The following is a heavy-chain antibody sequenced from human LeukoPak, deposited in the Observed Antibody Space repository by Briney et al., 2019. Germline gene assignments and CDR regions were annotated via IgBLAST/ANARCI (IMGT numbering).Heavy chain of an antibody. V-gene: IGHV3-23*01. CDR3: ARDHYYDSSGYPSLHSFDI. CDR2: ISHDSIDT. CDR1: GFAFSGFG. D-gene: IGHD3-22*01. J-gene: IGHJ3*02. Sequence: GDSLRLSCAASGFAFSGFGMSWVRQAPGKGLEWVATISHDSIDTHYIDSVKGRFRISRDNNEGTLDLQMNSLRAEDTAVYYCARDHYYDSSGYPSLHSFDIWGQGTMVTVSS.